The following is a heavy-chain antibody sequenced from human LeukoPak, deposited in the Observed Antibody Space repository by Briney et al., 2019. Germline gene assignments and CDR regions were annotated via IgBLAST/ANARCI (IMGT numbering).Heavy chain of an antibody. Sequence: PGGSLRLSCAASRFTVSSNYMTWVRQAAGKGLEWVSVIYSGGSTYYADCVKGRFTISRDNSKNTLYLQMNSLRAEDTAVYYCAIKARGDYWGQGTLVTVSS. D-gene: IGHD3-10*01. CDR3: AIKARGDY. J-gene: IGHJ4*02. V-gene: IGHV3-66*01. CDR2: IYSGGST. CDR1: RFTVSSNY.